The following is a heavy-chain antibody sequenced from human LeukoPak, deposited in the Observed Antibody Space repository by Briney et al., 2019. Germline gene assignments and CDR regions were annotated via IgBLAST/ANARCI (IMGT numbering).Heavy chain of an antibody. CDR2: ISSSSSYI. J-gene: IGHJ6*02. CDR3: ARVELNYYGMDV. D-gene: IGHD3-10*01. V-gene: IGHV3-21*01. Sequence: NPGGSLRLSCAASGFTFSSYSMNWVRQAPGKGLEWVSSISSSSSYIYYADSVKGRFTISRDNAKNSLYLQMNSLRAEDTAVYYCARVELNYYGMDVWGQGTTVTVSS. CDR1: GFTFSSYS.